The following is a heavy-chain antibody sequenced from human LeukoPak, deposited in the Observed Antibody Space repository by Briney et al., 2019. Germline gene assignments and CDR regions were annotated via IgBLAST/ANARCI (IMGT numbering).Heavy chain of an antibody. Sequence: GGSLRLSCTASGFTFGDYAMSWFRQAPREGLEWVGFIRSKAYGGTTEYAASVKGRFTISRDDSKSIAYLQMNSLKTEDTAVYYCTREDIVVVPAASSAIDIWGQGTMLTVSS. D-gene: IGHD2-2*01. CDR1: GFTFGDYA. J-gene: IGHJ3*02. CDR2: IRSKAYGGTT. V-gene: IGHV3-49*03. CDR3: TREDIVVVPAASSAIDI.